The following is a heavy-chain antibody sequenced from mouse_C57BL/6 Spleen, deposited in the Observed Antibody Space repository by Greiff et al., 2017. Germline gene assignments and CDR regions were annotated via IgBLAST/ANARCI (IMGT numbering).Heavy chain of an antibody. Sequence: VQLQQSGPVLARPGASVKMSCKTSGYTFTSYWMHWVKQRPGQGLEWIGAIYPGNSDTSYNQKFKGKAKLTAVTSASTAYMELSSLTNEDSEVYYCTKGDYYGSSSAYWGQGTLVTVSA. CDR2: IYPGNSDT. V-gene: IGHV1-5*01. CDR1: GYTFTSYW. J-gene: IGHJ3*01. CDR3: TKGDYYGSSSAY. D-gene: IGHD1-1*01.